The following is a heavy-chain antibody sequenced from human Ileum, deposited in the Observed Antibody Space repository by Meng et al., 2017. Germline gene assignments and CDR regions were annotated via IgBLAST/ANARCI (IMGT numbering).Heavy chain of an antibody. J-gene: IGHJ1*01. V-gene: IGHV4-4*02. CDR2: IFYTGNT. D-gene: IGHD2-15*01. Sequence: QMQLQESGPGLVKPSGTLSLTCGVSGGSFSSGNWWGWVRQPPGKGLEWIGEIFYTGNTNYNPSLQSRVSLSIDKSKSQFSLKVISVTAADTAVYYCVNYCSGGKCSPNEKTQHWGQGTLVTVSS. CDR1: GGSFSSGNW. CDR3: VNYCSGGKCSPNEKTQH.